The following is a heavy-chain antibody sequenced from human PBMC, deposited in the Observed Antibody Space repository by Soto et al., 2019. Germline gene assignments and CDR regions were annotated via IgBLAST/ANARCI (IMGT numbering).Heavy chain of an antibody. CDR3: ARHGPGGSYSDY. D-gene: IGHD1-26*01. Sequence: QLQLQESGPGLVKPSETLSLTCTVSGGSISSSSYYWGWIRQPPGKGLEWIGSIYYSGSTSYNPSLKSRVTISVDTSKNQFSLKLSSVTAADTAVYYCARHGPGGSYSDYWGQGTLVTVSS. V-gene: IGHV4-39*01. CDR2: IYYSGST. J-gene: IGHJ4*02. CDR1: GGSISSSSYY.